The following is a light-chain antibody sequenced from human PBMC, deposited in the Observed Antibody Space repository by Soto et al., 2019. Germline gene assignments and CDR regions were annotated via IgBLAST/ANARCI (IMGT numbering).Light chain of an antibody. CDR3: QQYNSYSRT. CDR2: KAS. V-gene: IGKV1-5*03. CDR1: QSISSW. Sequence: DIQMTQSPSTLSASVGDRVTMTCRASQSISSWLAWYQQKPGKAPNLLIYKASSLESGVPSRFSGSGSGTEFTLTISSLQPDDFATYYCQQYNSYSRTFGQGTKVDIK. J-gene: IGKJ1*01.